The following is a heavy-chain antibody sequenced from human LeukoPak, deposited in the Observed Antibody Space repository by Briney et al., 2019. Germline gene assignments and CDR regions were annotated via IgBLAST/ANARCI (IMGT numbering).Heavy chain of an antibody. V-gene: IGHV3-30*18. CDR3: AKVSSPSGWSWGYFDY. D-gene: IGHD6-19*01. CDR2: ITFDGHNK. Sequence: GRSLRLSCAASGITFSNYGMHWVRQAPGRGLEWVAVITFDGHNKFYSDSVKGRFTVSRDNSKNTLYPQMNSLRAEDTAVYYCAKVSSPSGWSWGYFDYWGQGSLVTVSS. J-gene: IGHJ4*02. CDR1: GITFSNYG.